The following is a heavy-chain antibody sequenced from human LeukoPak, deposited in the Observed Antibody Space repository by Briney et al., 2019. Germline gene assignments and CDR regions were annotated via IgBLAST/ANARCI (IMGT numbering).Heavy chain of an antibody. D-gene: IGHD3-9*01. Sequence: SVKVSCKASGGTFSSYAISWVRQAPGQGLEWMGRIIPILGIANYAQKFQGRVTITADKSTSTAYMELSSLRSEDTAVYYCARSISAGYYFDYWGQGTLVTVSS. CDR2: IIPILGIA. CDR1: GGTFSSYA. CDR3: ARSISAGYYFDY. V-gene: IGHV1-69*04. J-gene: IGHJ4*02.